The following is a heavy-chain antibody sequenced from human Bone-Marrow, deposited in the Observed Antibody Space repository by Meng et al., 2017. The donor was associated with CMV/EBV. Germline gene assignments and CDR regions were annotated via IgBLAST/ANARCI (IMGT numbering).Heavy chain of an antibody. V-gene: IGHV3-74*01. CDR1: GFTFSSYW. J-gene: IGHJ4*02. D-gene: IGHD2-2*02. Sequence: GGSLRLSCAASGFTFSSYWMHWVRQAPGKGLVWVSRINSDGSSTSYADSVKGRFTISRDNAKNTLYLQMNSLRAEDTAVYYCAKDRQYQLLYRAYSGYGDWGQGTLVTVSS. CDR3: AKDRQYQLLYRAYSGYGD. CDR2: INSDGSST.